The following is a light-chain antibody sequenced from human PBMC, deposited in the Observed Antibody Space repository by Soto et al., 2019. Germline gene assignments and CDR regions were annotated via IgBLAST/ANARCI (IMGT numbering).Light chain of an antibody. Sequence: EIVLTQSPGTLSLSPGERATLSCRASQSVSSSYLAWYQQKPGQAPRLLVYGASSRATGIPDRFSGSGSGTDFTLTISRLEPEDFAVYYWQQYGSSTWTFGQGTKVDIX. CDR3: QQYGSSTWT. V-gene: IGKV3-20*01. CDR1: QSVSSSY. CDR2: GAS. J-gene: IGKJ1*01.